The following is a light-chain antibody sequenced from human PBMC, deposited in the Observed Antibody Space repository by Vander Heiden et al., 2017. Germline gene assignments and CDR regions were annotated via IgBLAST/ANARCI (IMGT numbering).Light chain of an antibody. CDR3: SAWDDSLNSWV. Sequence: QSVLTQPPSASGTPGQRVAISGSGKSSNIGSNTVNWYQQHPGTAPKLLVYTNTQRPSGVPDRFSGSKSGTSASLAISGLQSEDEADYYCSAWDDSLNSWVFGGGTKLTVL. CDR1: SSNIGSNT. J-gene: IGLJ3*02. CDR2: TNT. V-gene: IGLV1-44*01.